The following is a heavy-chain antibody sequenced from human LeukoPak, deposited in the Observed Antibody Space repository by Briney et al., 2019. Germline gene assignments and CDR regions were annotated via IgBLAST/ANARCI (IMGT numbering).Heavy chain of an antibody. CDR3: ARFYDRSGPHFDY. CDR2: IHYSGST. CDR1: GGSISPYY. V-gene: IGHV4-59*01. Sequence: SETLSLTCTVSGGSISPYYWSWIRQPPGKGLEWIGDIHYSGSTNYNPSLKSRVTISVDTSKNQFSLKLSSVTAADTAVYYCARFYDRSGPHFDYWGQGTLVTVSS. D-gene: IGHD3-22*01. J-gene: IGHJ4*02.